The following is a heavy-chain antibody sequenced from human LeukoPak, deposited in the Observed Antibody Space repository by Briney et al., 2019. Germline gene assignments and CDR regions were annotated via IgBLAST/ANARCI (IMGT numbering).Heavy chain of an antibody. CDR3: ARAGVPAAVGYWFDP. J-gene: IGHJ5*02. CDR2: IIPILGIA. Sequence: SSVKVSCKASGGTFSSYTISWVRQAPGQGLEWMGRIIPILGIANYAQKFQGRVTITADKSTSTAYMELSSLRSEDTAVYYCARAGVPAAVGYWFDPWGQGTPVTVSS. D-gene: IGHD2-2*01. CDR1: GGTFSSYT. V-gene: IGHV1-69*02.